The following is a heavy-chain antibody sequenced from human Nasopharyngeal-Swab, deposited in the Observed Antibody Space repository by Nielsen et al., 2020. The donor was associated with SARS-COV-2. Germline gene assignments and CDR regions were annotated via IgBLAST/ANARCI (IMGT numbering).Heavy chain of an antibody. J-gene: IGHJ4*02. CDR2: INPSGGRT. Sequence: ASVKVSCKASGYTFTSYYMHWVRQAPAQGLEWMGIINPSGGRTSYAQNVQGRVTMTRNTSTSTVYMELSSLRSEDTAVYYCAIGHSRIIVVVPWRKGYFDYWGQGTLVTVSS. V-gene: IGHV1-46*01. CDR3: AIGHSRIIVVVPWRKGYFDY. D-gene: IGHD2-2*01. CDR1: GYTFTSYY.